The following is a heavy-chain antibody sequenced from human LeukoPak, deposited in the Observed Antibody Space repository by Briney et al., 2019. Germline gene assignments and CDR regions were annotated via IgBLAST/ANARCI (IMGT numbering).Heavy chain of an antibody. CDR1: GFTFDDDC. V-gene: IGHV3-20*04. D-gene: IGHD1-1*01. CDR2: INWKGGST. CDR3: ARDNGWKGGLDY. J-gene: IGHJ4*02. Sequence: GGSLRLSCAASGFTFDDDCMCWVRQAPGKGLEWGSGINWKGGSTGYADSVKGLCTISRDNAKNSLYLQMNSLRAEDTALYYCARDNGWKGGLDYWDQGTLVTVSS.